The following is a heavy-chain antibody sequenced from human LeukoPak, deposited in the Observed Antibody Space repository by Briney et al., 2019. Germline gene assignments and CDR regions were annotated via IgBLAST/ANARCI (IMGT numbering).Heavy chain of an antibody. CDR1: GYTFTSYY. CDR3: ARERGDIVVVPAAIIGGNWFDP. CDR2: INPSGGST. Sequence: ALVKVSCKASGYTFTSYYMHWVRQAPGQGLEWMGIINPSGGSTSYAQKFQGRVTMTRDTSTSTVYMELSSLRSEDTAVYYCARERGDIVVVPAAIIGGNWFDPWGQGTLVTVSS. J-gene: IGHJ5*02. V-gene: IGHV1-46*03. D-gene: IGHD2-2*02.